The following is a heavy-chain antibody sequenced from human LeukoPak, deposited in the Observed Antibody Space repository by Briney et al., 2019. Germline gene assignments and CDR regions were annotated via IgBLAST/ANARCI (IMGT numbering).Heavy chain of an antibody. V-gene: IGHV3-53*01. Sequence: GGSLRLSCAASGFTVSTYYMGWVRQAPGKGLEWVSVIFNTDTTQYAHSVKGRFTIFRDNSKNTLYLQMNSLRADDTAMYYCARSEQWLAWNYWGQGTLVTVSS. CDR3: ARSEQWLAWNY. CDR2: IFNTDTT. J-gene: IGHJ1*01. CDR1: GFTVSTYY. D-gene: IGHD6-19*01.